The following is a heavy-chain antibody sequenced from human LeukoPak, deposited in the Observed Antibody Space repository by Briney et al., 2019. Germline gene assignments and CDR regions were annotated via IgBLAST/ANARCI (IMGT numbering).Heavy chain of an antibody. Sequence: SETLSLTCTVSGGSISSGGYYWSWSRQHPGKGLEWIGYIYYSGSTYYNPSLKSRVTISIDTSKKQFSLKLSSVTAADTAVYYCAREVYSGSYRVFDYWGQGILVTVSS. J-gene: IGHJ4*02. V-gene: IGHV4-31*03. CDR1: GGSISSGGYY. D-gene: IGHD1-26*01. CDR2: IYYSGST. CDR3: AREVYSGSYRVFDY.